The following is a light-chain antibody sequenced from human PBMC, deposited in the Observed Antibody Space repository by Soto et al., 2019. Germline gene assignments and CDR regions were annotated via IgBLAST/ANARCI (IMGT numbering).Light chain of an antibody. Sequence: QSVLPQTPSVSGTPGQTVTISCSGSSSNIGRNYVYWYQQLPGAAPKLLMYSHNIRPSGVPDRFSASTSGTSASLVISGLRSEDEATYYCAAWDDSLNGQVFGGGTKLTVL. J-gene: IGLJ3*02. CDR3: AAWDDSLNGQV. V-gene: IGLV1-47*02. CDR1: SSNIGRNY. CDR2: SHN.